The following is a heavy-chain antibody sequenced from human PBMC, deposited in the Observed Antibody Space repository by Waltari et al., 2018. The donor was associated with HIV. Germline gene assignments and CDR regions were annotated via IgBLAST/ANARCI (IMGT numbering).Heavy chain of an antibody. Sequence: QAQLMESGVGVVQPGRSLRLSCAAPGLTCRCYHMHWVRQAPGKGLEWVAVISFDGRNKCHADSVKGRFTISRDNSKNTLFLQMNSLRPEDTALYYCARGGCTATDCYRVGWFDTWGQGTLVTVSS. D-gene: IGHD2-21*02. V-gene: IGHV3-30*04. J-gene: IGHJ5*02. CDR2: ISFDGRNK. CDR1: GLTCRCYH. CDR3: ARGGCTATDCYRVGWFDT.